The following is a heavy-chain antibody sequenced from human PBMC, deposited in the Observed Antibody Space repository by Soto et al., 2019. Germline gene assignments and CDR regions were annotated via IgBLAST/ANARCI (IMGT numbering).Heavy chain of an antibody. CDR2: ISIVPNSM. CDR1: GLIFSGHS. J-gene: IGHJ4*02. CDR3: ARELQSSTEGH. D-gene: IGHD6-6*01. V-gene: IGHV3-21*06. Sequence: PGGSLRLSCVASGLIFSGHSFSWVRQAPGKGLEWVSSISIVPNSMYYADSVKGRFTISRDNAKSTMYLEMDSLRVEDTAVYFCARELQSSTEGHWGKGTLVTVSS.